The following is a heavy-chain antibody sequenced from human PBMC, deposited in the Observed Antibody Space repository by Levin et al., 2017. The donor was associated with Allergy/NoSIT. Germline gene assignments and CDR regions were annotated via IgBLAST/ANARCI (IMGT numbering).Heavy chain of an antibody. CDR2: INPNGGST. V-gene: IGHV1-46*01. CDR1: GFTFTSYY. J-gene: IGHJ4*02. Sequence: ASVKVSCKASGFTFTSYYMHWVRQAPGQGLEWMGIINPNGGSTSYAQNFQGRVTLTSDTSTSTVYMELSSLSSEDTAVYYCARARGWSDFDYWGQGTLLTVSS. D-gene: IGHD2-15*01. CDR3: ARARGWSDFDY.